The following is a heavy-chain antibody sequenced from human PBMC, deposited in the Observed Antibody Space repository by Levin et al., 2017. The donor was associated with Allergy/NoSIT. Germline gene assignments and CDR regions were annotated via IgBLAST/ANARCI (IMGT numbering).Heavy chain of an antibody. V-gene: IGHV4-30-4*01. CDR2: IFDNENI. Sequence: SETLSLTCTVSGGSISSGNYYWSWIRQPPGKGLEWVGYIFDNENIQYNPSVKSRITISLDTSKSQFSLELTSVTAADTATYYCARQGIDVRQRYFDLWGRGTLVTVSS. D-gene: IGHD6-13*01. CDR1: GGSISSGNYY. J-gene: IGHJ2*01. CDR3: ARQGIDVRQRYFDL.